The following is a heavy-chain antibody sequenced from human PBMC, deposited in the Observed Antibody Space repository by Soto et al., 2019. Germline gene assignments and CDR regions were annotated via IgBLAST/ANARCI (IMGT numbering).Heavy chain of an antibody. CDR2: ISAYNGNT. D-gene: IGHD2-2*01. J-gene: IGHJ4*02. Sequence: ASVKVSCNASGYTFTSYGISWVRQGPGQGLVWMGWISAYNGNTNYAQKLQGRVTMTTDTSTSSAYMELRSLRSDDTAVYYCARSLGYCSSTSCYEGGYWGQGTLVTVSS. CDR3: ARSLGYCSSTSCYEGGY. CDR1: GYTFTSYG. V-gene: IGHV1-18*01.